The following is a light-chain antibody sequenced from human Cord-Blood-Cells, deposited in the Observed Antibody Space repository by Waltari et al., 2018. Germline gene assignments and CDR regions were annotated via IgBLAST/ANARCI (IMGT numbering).Light chain of an antibody. V-gene: IGLV2-8*01. CDR1: SSDVGCYTY. J-gene: IGLJ1*01. Sequence: QSALTRPPSASGSPGQSVTISCTGTSSDVGCYTYVSWYQQHPGKAPKLMIYEVSKWPSGVPDRFSGSKSGNTASLTVSGLQAEDEADYYCSSYAGSNNFVFGTGTKVTVL. CDR3: SSYAGSNNFV. CDR2: EVS.